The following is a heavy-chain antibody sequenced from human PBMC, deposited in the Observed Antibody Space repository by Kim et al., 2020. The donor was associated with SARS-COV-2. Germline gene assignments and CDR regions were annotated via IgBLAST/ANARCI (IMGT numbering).Heavy chain of an antibody. J-gene: IGHJ5*02. CDR3: ARDGRGYSFGVLPFDP. V-gene: IGHV3-66*01. D-gene: IGHD5-18*01. Sequence: GGSLRLSCAASGFTVSSNYMSWVRQAPGKGLEWVSVIYSGGSTYYADSVKGRFTISRDNSKNTLYLQMNSLRAEDTAVYYCARDGRGYSFGVLPFDPWGQGTLVTVSS. CDR2: IYSGGST. CDR1: GFTVSSNY.